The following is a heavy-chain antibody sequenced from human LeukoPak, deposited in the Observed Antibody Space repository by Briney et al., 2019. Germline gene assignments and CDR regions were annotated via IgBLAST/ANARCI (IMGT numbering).Heavy chain of an antibody. D-gene: IGHD3-3*01. V-gene: IGHV4-59*01. CDR1: GGSISSSY. CDR2: IYYSGST. J-gene: IGHJ5*02. Sequence: SETLPLTCTVSGGSISSSYWSWIRQPPGKGLEWIGYIYYSGSTNYNPSLKSRVTISVDTSKNQFSLKLSSVTAADTAVYYCARYNYDFWSGYSKWFDPWGQGTLVTVSS. CDR3: ARYNYDFWSGYSKWFDP.